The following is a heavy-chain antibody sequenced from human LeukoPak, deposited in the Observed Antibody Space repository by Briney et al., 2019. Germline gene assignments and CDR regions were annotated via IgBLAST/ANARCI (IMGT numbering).Heavy chain of an antibody. J-gene: IGHJ4*02. CDR1: GFTVSSNY. Sequence: GGSLRLSCAASGFTVSSNYMSWVRQAPGKGLEWVSAISGSGGSTYYADSVKGRFTISRDNSKNTLYLQMNSLRAEDTAVYYCAKFDYYDSSGYYYAGVYWGQGTLVTVSS. V-gene: IGHV3-23*01. CDR2: ISGSGGST. CDR3: AKFDYYDSSGYYYAGVY. D-gene: IGHD3-22*01.